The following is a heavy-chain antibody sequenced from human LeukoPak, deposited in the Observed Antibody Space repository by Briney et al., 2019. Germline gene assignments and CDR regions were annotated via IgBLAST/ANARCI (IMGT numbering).Heavy chain of an antibody. Sequence: SETLSLTCTVSGGSIYNYYWSWIRQPPGKGLEWIGYIYYSGSTYYNPSLKSRVTISVDTSKNQFSLKLSSVTAADTAVYYCARETYNYDILTGYDYWGQGTLVTVSS. D-gene: IGHD3-9*01. V-gene: IGHV4-59*06. J-gene: IGHJ4*02. CDR1: GGSIYNYY. CDR3: ARETYNYDILTGYDY. CDR2: IYYSGST.